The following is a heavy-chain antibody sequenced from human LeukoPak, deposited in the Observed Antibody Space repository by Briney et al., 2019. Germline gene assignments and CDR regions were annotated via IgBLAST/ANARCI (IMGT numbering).Heavy chain of an antibody. CDR1: GFTFSNYG. CDR2: ISGSGGNT. CDR3: AKGGAVPGRDY. J-gene: IGHJ4*02. Sequence: GGSLRLSCAASGFTFSNYGMSWVRQAPGKGLEWVSTISGSGGNTYYADSVKGRFTISRDNSKNTLYLEMNSLRAEDTAVYYCAKGGAVPGRDYWGQGTLVTVSS. D-gene: IGHD6-19*01. V-gene: IGHV3-23*01.